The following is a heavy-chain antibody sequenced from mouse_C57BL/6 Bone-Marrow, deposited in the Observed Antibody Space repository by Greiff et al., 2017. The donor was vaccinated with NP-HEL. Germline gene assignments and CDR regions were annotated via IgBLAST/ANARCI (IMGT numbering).Heavy chain of an antibody. CDR1: GYAFSSSW. J-gene: IGHJ3*01. D-gene: IGHD2-4*01. V-gene: IGHV1-82*01. Sequence: VHLVESGPELVKPGASVKISCKASGYAFSSSWMNWVKQRPGKGLEWIGRIYPGDGDTNYNGKFKGKATLTADKSSSTAYMQLSSLTSEDSAVYFCARPIYYDYGFAYWGQGTLVTVSA. CDR3: ARPIYYDYGFAY. CDR2: IYPGDGDT.